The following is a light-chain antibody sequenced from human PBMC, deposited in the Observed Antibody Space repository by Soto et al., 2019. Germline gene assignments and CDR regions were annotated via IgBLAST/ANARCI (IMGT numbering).Light chain of an antibody. V-gene: IGKV1-39*01. J-gene: IGKJ1*01. CDR2: AAS. CDR1: QSLVTS. CDR3: RPSYSTPPWT. Sequence: DIQMTQSPSSLSTSVGDRVTITCRASQSLVTSLNWYLQKPGKAPKLLIYAASNLQIGVPSRFSGSGSGTDFPLTMSSVQPEDFGTYFCRPSYSTPPWTVGQATEVEIK.